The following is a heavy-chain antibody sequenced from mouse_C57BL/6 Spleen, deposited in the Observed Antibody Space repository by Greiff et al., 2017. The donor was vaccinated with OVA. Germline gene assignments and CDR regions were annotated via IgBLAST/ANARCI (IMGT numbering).Heavy chain of an antibody. Sequence: VQLQQPGAELVRPGTSVKLSCKASGYTFTSYWMHWVKQRPGQGLEWIGVIDPSDSYTNYNQKFKGKATLTVDTSSSTAYMQLSSLTSEDSAVYYCARFPITTVVATGDPFDYWGQGTTLTVSS. CDR3: ARFPITTVVATGDPFDY. CDR2: IDPSDSYT. D-gene: IGHD1-1*01. J-gene: IGHJ2*01. CDR1: GYTFTSYW. V-gene: IGHV1-59*01.